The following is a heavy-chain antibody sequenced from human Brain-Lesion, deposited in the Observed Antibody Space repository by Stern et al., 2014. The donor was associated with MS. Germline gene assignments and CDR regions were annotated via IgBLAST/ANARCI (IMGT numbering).Heavy chain of an antibody. Sequence: VQLVESGGGLVQPGGSLRLSCAASGFTFRFYWMNWVRQAPGKGLEWVANIKQDGSAKFYVDSVKGRFTNARDNTWNSLYLQMNSLRVEDTAVYYCARSDYDYVWGSNRYRTTRYFFDYWSQGTLVSVSS. CDR2: IKQDGSAK. J-gene: IGHJ4*02. D-gene: IGHD3-16*02. CDR1: GFTFRFYW. CDR3: ARSDYDYVWGSNRYRTTRYFFDY. V-gene: IGHV3-7*01.